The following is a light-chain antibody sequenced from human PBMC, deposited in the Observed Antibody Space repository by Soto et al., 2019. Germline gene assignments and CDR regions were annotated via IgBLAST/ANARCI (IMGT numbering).Light chain of an antibody. CDR2: KVS. CDR3: MEDTHWPQYT. J-gene: IGKJ2*01. Sequence: EVVMTQAPLSLPVTLGQPASISCRSSQSLAYIDGNTYLSCFQQRPGQSPTRLTYKVSNRESVVPERLSASGSGAEFKQNSTVMEAEDVGNYYCMEDTHWPQYTFSQGTNVEVE. CDR1: QSLAYIDGNTY. V-gene: IGKV2-30*01.